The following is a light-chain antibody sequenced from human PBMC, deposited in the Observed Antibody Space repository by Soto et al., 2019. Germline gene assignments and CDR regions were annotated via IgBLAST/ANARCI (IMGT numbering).Light chain of an antibody. CDR2: KAS. J-gene: IGKJ4*01. CDR3: QQYRTYPLT. Sequence: DIQMTQSPPTLSASVGDRVTITCRASQSISSWLAWYQQKPGKAPKLLISKASSLESGVPSRFSGSGSGTEFTLTISSLQPDDLATFYCQQYRTYPLTFGGGTKVEIK. CDR1: QSISSW. V-gene: IGKV1-5*03.